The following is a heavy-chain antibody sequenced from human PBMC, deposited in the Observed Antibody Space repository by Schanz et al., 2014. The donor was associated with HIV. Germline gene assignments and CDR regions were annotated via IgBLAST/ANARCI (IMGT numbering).Heavy chain of an antibody. Sequence: QVQLQQWGAGLLKPSETLSLTCTVSGGSIRNSFWSWLRQPPGKGLQWIGYIYYRGDTSYNPSLKSRVTMSVDTSQNQFSLRLTSVTAADTAMYYCATTSSSQYYHSMDVWGQGTPVTVSS. CDR3: ATTSSSQYYHSMDV. V-gene: IGHV4-59*01. J-gene: IGHJ6*02. D-gene: IGHD6-6*01. CDR1: GGSIRNSF. CDR2: IYYRGDT.